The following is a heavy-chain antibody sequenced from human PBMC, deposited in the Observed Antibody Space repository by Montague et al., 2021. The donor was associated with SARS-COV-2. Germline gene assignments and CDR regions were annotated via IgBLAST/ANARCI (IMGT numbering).Heavy chain of an antibody. D-gene: IGHD3-9*01. Sequence: SETLSLTCGVHGGSLSTYYWSWIRQPPGKGLEWIGEINHSGIINSNPSLKSRVTISVDTSKNQVSLKLNSVTAADTAVYYCARTGGQLHLTGWFDHWGQGTLVTVSS. CDR2: INHSGII. CDR1: GGSLSTYY. J-gene: IGHJ5*02. V-gene: IGHV4-34*01. CDR3: ARTGGQLHLTGWFDH.